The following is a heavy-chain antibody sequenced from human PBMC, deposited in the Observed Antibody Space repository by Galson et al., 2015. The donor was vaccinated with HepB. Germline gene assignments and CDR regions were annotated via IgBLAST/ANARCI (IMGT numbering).Heavy chain of an antibody. Sequence: SVKVSCKASGYTFTSYAMHWVRQAPGQRLEWMGWINAGNGNTKYSQKFQGRVTITRDTSASTAYMELSSLRSEDTAVYYCARDYYGSGSYSPNYYYYGMDVWGQGTTVTVSS. J-gene: IGHJ6*02. CDR3: ARDYYGSGSYSPNYYYYGMDV. D-gene: IGHD3-10*01. CDR2: INAGNGNT. CDR1: GYTFTSYA. V-gene: IGHV1-3*01.